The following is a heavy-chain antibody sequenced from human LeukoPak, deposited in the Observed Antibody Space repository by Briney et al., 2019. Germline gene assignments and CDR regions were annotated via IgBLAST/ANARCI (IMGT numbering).Heavy chain of an antibody. CDR2: ISAYNGNT. D-gene: IGHD5-12*01. CDR3: ARAYSGYDFFDY. V-gene: IGHV1-18*01. Sequence: ASVKVSCKASGYRFTSYGITWVRQAPGQGLEWMGWISAYNGNTNYAQKLQGRVTLTTDTSTSTAYMEVSSLRSEDTAVYYCARAYSGYDFFDYWGQGILVTVSS. J-gene: IGHJ4*02. CDR1: GYRFTSYG.